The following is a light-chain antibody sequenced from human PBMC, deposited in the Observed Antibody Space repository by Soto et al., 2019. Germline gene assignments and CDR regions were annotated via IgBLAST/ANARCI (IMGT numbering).Light chain of an antibody. CDR3: QQYDNYPLT. V-gene: IGKV1-5*01. J-gene: IGKJ4*01. Sequence: DIQMTQSPSTLSASVGDRVTITCRASQSIRSWLAWYQQKPGRAPKFLIYDASSLESGVPSRFSGSGSGTEFTLTISNLQPDDFPTYYCQQYDNYPLTFGGGTKVEI. CDR1: QSIRSW. CDR2: DAS.